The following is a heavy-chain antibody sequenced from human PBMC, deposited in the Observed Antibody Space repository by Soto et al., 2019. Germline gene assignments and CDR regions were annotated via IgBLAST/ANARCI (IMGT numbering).Heavy chain of an antibody. CDR1: GFTFSRHT. J-gene: IGHJ4*02. V-gene: IGHV3-30-3*01. CDR2: ISDDGSNT. CDR3: AREVDYDFWSGFNTPTYYFDD. Sequence: QVQLVESGGGVVQPGRSLRLSCAASGFTFSRHTMHWVRQAPGKGLEWVAAISDDGSNTYYADSVKGRFTISRDNSKNTLYLQMHSLSSEDTAVHHCAREVDYDFWSGFNTPTYYFDDWGQGTLVTVSS. D-gene: IGHD3-3*01.